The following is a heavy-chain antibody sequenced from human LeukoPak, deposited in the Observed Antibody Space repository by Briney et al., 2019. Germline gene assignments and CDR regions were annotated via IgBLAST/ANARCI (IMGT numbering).Heavy chain of an antibody. CDR2: ISWNSGSI. Sequence: GGSMRLSCAAYGFTFDDYAMHWVRQAPGKGLEWVSGISWNSGSIGYADSVKGRFTISRDNAKNSLYLQMNSLRAEDTALYYCAKDWGITFGGVISPGYFDYWGQGTLVTVSS. CDR3: AKDWGITFGGVISPGYFDY. D-gene: IGHD3-16*02. CDR1: GFTFDDYA. J-gene: IGHJ4*02. V-gene: IGHV3-9*01.